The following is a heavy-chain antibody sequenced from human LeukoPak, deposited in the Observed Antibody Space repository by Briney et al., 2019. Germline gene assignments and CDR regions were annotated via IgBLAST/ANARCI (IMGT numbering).Heavy chain of an antibody. V-gene: IGHV3-7*01. D-gene: IGHD5-18*01. J-gene: IGHJ4*02. CDR1: GFTFSDYY. CDR2: IKQDGSEK. CDR3: ARENTAVPGGDC. Sequence: PGGSLRLSCAVSGFTFSDYYMSWIRQAPGKGLEWVANIKQDGSEKYYVDSVKGRFAISRDNAKNSVYLQMNGLRAEDTAVYYCARENTAVPGGDCWGQGALVTVSS.